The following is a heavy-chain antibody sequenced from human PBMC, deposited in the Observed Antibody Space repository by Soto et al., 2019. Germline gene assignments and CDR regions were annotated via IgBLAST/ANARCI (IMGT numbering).Heavy chain of an antibody. CDR1: GGSFSGYY. D-gene: IGHD6-19*01. Sequence: QVQLQQWGAGLLKPSETLSLTCAVYGGSFSGYYWSWIRQPPGKGREWIGEINHSGSTNYNPSLKKPVTISVDTSKNQFSLKLSSVTAANTAVYYCAGGGAVAGIYYYMDVWGKGTTVTVSS. CDR2: INHSGST. V-gene: IGHV4-34*01. J-gene: IGHJ6*03. CDR3: AGGGAVAGIYYYMDV.